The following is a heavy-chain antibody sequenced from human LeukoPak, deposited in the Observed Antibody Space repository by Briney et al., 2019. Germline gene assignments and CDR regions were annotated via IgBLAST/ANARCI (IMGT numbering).Heavy chain of an antibody. CDR2: IRSKANSYAT. D-gene: IGHD1-26*01. V-gene: IGHV3-73*01. CDR3: TRLEEWELLKAFDI. Sequence: GGSLRLSCAASGFTFSGSAMDWVRQASGKGVEWVGRIRSKANSYATAYAASVKGRFTISRDDSNNTAYLQMNSLKTEDTAVYYCTRLEEWELLKAFDIWGQGTMVTVSS. CDR1: GFTFSGSA. J-gene: IGHJ3*02.